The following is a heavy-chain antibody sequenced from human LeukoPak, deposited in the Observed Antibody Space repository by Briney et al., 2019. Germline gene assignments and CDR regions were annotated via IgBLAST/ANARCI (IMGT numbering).Heavy chain of an antibody. CDR3: ARGGRRAVIPADKRRYYYYIDV. Sequence: ASVKVSCTASRYTFTSYDINWVRQATGQGREWMGWINPNSGNTGYAQKFQGRVTMTTNTSTSTAYMELSRLRSEDTAVYYCARGGRRAVIPADKRRYYYYIDVWGKGNTVTVSS. J-gene: IGHJ6*03. CDR2: INPNSGNT. D-gene: IGHD2-2*01. V-gene: IGHV1-8*01. CDR1: RYTFTSYD.